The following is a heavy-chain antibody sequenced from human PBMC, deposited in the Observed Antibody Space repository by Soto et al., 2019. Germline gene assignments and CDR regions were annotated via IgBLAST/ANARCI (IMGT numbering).Heavy chain of an antibody. Sequence: QVQLQESGPGLVKPSETLSLTYTVSGDSIKHYYWNWIRQPPGKGLEWIGYIYYSGATNYNPSLKSRVTISKNQFSLKLTSVTAADTAVYYCVRGETKAHFDSWGQGILVTVSS. D-gene: IGHD3-16*01. J-gene: IGHJ4*02. V-gene: IGHV4-59*01. CDR2: IYYSGAT. CDR1: GDSIKHYY. CDR3: VRGETKAHFDS.